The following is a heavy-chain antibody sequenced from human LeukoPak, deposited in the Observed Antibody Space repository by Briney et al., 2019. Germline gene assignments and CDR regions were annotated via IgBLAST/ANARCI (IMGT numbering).Heavy chain of an antibody. Sequence: GESLKISCKGSGYSFSTYWIAWVRQMPGKGLEWMGIIYPGDSDTRYSPSFQGQVTVSVDKSISTAYLQWNSLKASDTAVYYCPRSDYGGDPTYDAFDLWGQGTMVTVSS. CDR1: GYSFSTYW. CDR2: IYPGDSDT. CDR3: PRSDYGGDPTYDAFDL. D-gene: IGHD4-23*01. J-gene: IGHJ3*01. V-gene: IGHV5-51*01.